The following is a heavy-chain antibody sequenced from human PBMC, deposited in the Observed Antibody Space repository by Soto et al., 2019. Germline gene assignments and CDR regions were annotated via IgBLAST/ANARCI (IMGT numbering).Heavy chain of an antibody. CDR2: IYSSSGT. CDR1: GFTVSSNY. CDR3: AKEGGLSGSYYISSSYYFDY. J-gene: IGHJ4*02. Sequence: PGGSLRLSCAASGFTVSSNYMSWVRQAPGKGLEWVSIIYSSSGTYYADSVKGRFTISRDNSKNTLYLQMNSLRAEDTSVYYCAKEGGLSGSYYISSSYYFDYWGQGTLVTVSS. V-gene: IGHV3-66*03. D-gene: IGHD1-26*01.